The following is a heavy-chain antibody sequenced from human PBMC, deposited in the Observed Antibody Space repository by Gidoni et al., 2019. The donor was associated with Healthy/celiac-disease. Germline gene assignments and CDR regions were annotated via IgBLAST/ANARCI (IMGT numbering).Heavy chain of an antibody. Sequence: QVQLQESGPGLVKPSQTLSLTCTVSGGSISSGSYYWSWIWQPAGKGLEWIGRIYTSGSTNYNPSLKSRVTISLATSKNQFSLKLSSVTAADTAVYYCARDVDVREVGMDVWGQGTTVTVSS. CDR2: IYTSGST. CDR1: GGSISSGSYY. CDR3: ARDVDVREVGMDV. V-gene: IGHV4-61*02. J-gene: IGHJ6*02. D-gene: IGHD1-26*01.